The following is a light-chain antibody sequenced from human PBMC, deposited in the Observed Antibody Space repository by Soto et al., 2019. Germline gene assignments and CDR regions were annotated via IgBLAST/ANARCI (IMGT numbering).Light chain of an antibody. CDR3: SSYTTSNTRQIV. V-gene: IGLV2-14*01. CDR1: SSDVGGYNY. Sequence: ALTQPASVSGSPGQSITISRTGTSSDVGGYNYVSWYQQHPGKAPKFMIYDVSNRPSGVSNRFSGSKSGNTASLTISGLQAEDEADYYCSSYTTSNTRQIVFGTGTKVTVL. J-gene: IGLJ1*01. CDR2: DVS.